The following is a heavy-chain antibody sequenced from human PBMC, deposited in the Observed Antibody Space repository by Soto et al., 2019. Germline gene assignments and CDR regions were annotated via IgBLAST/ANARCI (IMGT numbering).Heavy chain of an antibody. J-gene: IGHJ4*02. D-gene: IGHD3-16*01. CDR2: INPSSGST. V-gene: IGHV1-46*01. Sequence: ASVKVSWKASGYPFTSYYVHWVRQAPGQGLDWMGFINPSSGSTSYAQKFQGRVTMTRDTSTSTVYMEVSSLRSEDTAVYYCAREMYTTRGSPFDYWGQRTLVTVSS. CDR3: AREMYTTRGSPFDY. CDR1: GYPFTSYY.